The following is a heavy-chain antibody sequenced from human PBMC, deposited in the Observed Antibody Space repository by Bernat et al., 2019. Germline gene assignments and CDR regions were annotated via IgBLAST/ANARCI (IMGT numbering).Heavy chain of an antibody. D-gene: IGHD3-22*01. Sequence: QVQLVESGGGVVQPGRSLRLSCAASGFTFSSYVMHWVRQAPGKGLEWVAVISYDGSNKYYADSVKGRFTISRDNSKNTLYLQMNSLRAEDTAVYYCARDYYDSSIGVDYWGQGTLVTVSS. CDR2: ISYDGSNK. J-gene: IGHJ4*02. CDR3: ARDYYDSSIGVDY. V-gene: IGHV3-30-3*01. CDR1: GFTFSSYV.